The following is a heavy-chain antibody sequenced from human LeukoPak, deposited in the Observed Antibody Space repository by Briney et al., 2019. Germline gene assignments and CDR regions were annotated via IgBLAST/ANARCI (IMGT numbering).Heavy chain of an antibody. CDR3: ARGGYYRYFDY. CDR1: GGSFSGYY. V-gene: IGHV4-34*01. D-gene: IGHD3-22*01. Sequence: SETLSLTCAVYGGSFSGYYWSWIRQPPGKGLEWIGEINHSGSTNYNPSLKSRVTISVDTSKNQFSLKLSFVTAADTAVYYCARGGYYRYFDYWGQGTLVTVSS. J-gene: IGHJ4*02. CDR2: INHSGST.